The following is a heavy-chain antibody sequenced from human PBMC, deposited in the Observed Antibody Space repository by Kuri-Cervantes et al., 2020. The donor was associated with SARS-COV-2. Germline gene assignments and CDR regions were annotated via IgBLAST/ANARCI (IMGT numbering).Heavy chain of an antibody. V-gene: IGHV1-2*02. J-gene: IGHJ4*02. D-gene: IGHD3-3*01. CDR2: INPRSGGT. Sequence: ASVKVSCKASGYTFTDYYMHWVRQAPGQGLEWMGWINPRSGGTKYVEKFQGRVTMTRDTSISTAYMELSRLRSDDTAVYYCARGNFPPYDFWSGYYTYYFDYWGQGTLVTVSS. CDR1: GYTFTDYY. CDR3: ARGNFPPYDFWSGYYTYYFDY.